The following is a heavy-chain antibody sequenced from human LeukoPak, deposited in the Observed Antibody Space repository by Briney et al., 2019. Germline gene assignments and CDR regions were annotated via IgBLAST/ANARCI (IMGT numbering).Heavy chain of an antibody. CDR2: ISSSSSTI. V-gene: IGHV3-48*04. CDR3: ASLGVLLWFGELSAYGMDV. D-gene: IGHD3-10*01. CDR1: GFTFSSYS. Sequence: PGGSLRLSYAASGFTFSSYSMNWVRQAPGKGLEWVSYISSSSSTIYYADSVKGRFTISRDNAKNSLYLQMNSLRAEDTAVYYCASLGVLLWFGELSAYGMDVWGQGTTVTVSS. J-gene: IGHJ6*02.